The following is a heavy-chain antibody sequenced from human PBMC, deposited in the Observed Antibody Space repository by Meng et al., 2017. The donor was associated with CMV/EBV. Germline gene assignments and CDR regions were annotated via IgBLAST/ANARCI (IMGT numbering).Heavy chain of an antibody. D-gene: IGHD5-12*01. CDR1: GGSISSGSYY. CDR3: AATQPGYRHYYYGMDV. Sequence: SETLSLTCTVSGGSISSGSYYWGWIRQPPGKGLEWIGSIYYSGSTYYNPSLKSRVTISVDTSKNQFSLKLSSVTAADTAVYYCAATQPGYRHYYYGMDVWGQGTTVTVSS. CDR2: IYYSGST. J-gene: IGHJ6*02. V-gene: IGHV4-39*07.